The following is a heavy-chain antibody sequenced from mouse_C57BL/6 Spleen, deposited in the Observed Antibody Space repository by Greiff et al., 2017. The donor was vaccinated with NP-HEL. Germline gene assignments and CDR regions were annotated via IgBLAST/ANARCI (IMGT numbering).Heavy chain of an antibody. V-gene: IGHV1-61*01. J-gene: IGHJ4*01. CDR2: IYPSDSET. CDR1: GYTFTSYW. D-gene: IGHD2-4*01. CDR3: ARWRGYDYDVDYAMDY. Sequence: QVQLQQPGAELVRPGSSVKLSCKASGYTFTSYWMDWVKQRPGQGLEWIGNIYPSDSETHYNQKFKDKATLTVDKSSSTAYMQLSSLTSEDSAVYYCARWRGYDYDVDYAMDYWGQGTSVTVSS.